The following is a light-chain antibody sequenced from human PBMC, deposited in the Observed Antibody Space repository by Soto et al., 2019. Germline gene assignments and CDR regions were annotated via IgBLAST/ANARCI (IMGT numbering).Light chain of an antibody. CDR2: GAS. CDR3: QQYNNWPPDT. Sequence: TLSPASLSVSPGEIATLPCSPSQSGNNNLAWYQQKRGQAPRLLIYGASTRVTGIPGRFRGSGSGTEFTLTITSLQSEDFAVYFCQQYNNWPPDTFGQGTKVDI. CDR1: QSGNNN. J-gene: IGKJ2*01. V-gene: IGKV3-15*01.